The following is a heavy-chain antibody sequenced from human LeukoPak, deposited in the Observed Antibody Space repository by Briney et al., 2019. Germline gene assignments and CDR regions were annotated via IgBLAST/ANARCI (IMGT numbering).Heavy chain of an antibody. Sequence: SETLSLTCAVSGGSISSGGYSWSWIRQPPGKGLEWIGYIYHSGSTYYNPSLKSRVTISVDRSKNQFSLKLSSVTAADTAVYYCARADYGGNNGFDYWGQGTLVTVSS. CDR1: GGSISSGGYS. V-gene: IGHV4-30-2*01. J-gene: IGHJ4*02. CDR2: IYHSGST. CDR3: ARADYGGNNGFDY. D-gene: IGHD4-23*01.